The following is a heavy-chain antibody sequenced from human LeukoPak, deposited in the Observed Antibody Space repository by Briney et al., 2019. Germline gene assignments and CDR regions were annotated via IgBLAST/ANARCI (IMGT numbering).Heavy chain of an antibody. V-gene: IGHV3-43D*03. CDR1: GSTFDDYA. CDR3: AKDDSSSWPYYFDY. CDR2: ISWDGGST. Sequence: GGSLRLSCAASGSTFDDYAMHWVRQAPGKGLEWVSLISWDGGSTYYADSVKGRFTISRDNSKNSLYLQMNSLRAGDSALYYCAKDDSSSWPYYFDYWGQGTLVTVSS. D-gene: IGHD6-13*01. J-gene: IGHJ4*02.